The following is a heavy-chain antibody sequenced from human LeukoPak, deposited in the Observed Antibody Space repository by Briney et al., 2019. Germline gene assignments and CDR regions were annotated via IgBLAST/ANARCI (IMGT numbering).Heavy chain of an antibody. V-gene: IGHV3-23*01. Sequence: PGGSLTLSCTASGLTFSNYATTWVRQAPGKGLEWVSSITGSGRGTYYADSVKGRFSVSRDNSQNMVFLHMNSLRADDTALYYCSKDPNGDYVGAFDMWGPGTMVTVSS. J-gene: IGHJ3*02. CDR2: ITGSGRGT. CDR3: SKDPNGDYVGAFDM. CDR1: GLTFSNYA. D-gene: IGHD4-17*01.